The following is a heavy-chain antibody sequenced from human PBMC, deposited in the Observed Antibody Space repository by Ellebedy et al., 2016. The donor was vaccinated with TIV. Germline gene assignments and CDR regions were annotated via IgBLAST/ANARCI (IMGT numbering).Heavy chain of an antibody. CDR1: GGSISSYY. J-gene: IGHJ5*02. CDR3: ARWNTDCSGGSCYGQRFDP. D-gene: IGHD2-15*01. Sequence: MPSETLSLTCTVSGGSISSYYWSWIRQPPGKGLEWIGYIYYSGSTNYNPSLKSRVTISVDTSKNQFSLKLSSVTAADTAVYYCARWNTDCSGGSCYGQRFDPWGQGTLVTVSS. CDR2: IYYSGST. V-gene: IGHV4-59*08.